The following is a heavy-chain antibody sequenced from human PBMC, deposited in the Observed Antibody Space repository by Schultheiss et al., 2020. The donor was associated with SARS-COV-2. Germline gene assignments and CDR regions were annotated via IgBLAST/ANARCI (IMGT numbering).Heavy chain of an antibody. V-gene: IGHV3-48*03. CDR2: ISDSDNTK. J-gene: IGHJ6*02. D-gene: IGHD6-19*01. CDR3: ARGGPRAVAPMDV. Sequence: GESLKISCAASGFTFNNYQMNWVRQAPGKGLEWVSYISDSDNTKYYADFVRGRFTISRDNTNNSLFLQMNSLRAEDTAVYYFARGGPRAVAPMDVWGQGTTVTVSS. CDR1: GFTFNNYQ.